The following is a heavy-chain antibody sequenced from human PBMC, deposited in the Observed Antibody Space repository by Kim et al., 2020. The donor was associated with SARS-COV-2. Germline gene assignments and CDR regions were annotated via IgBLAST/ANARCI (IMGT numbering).Heavy chain of an antibody. CDR3: ARDEVVTPPRPKYYYYYGMDV. Sequence: GGSLRLSCAASGFTFSSYAMHWVRQAPGKGLEWVAVISYDGSNKYYADSVKGRFTISRDNSKNTLYLQMNSLRAEDTAVYYCARDEVVTPPRPKYYYYYGMDVWGQGSTVTVSS. D-gene: IGHD2-21*02. CDR1: GFTFSSYA. J-gene: IGHJ6*02. CDR2: ISYDGSNK. V-gene: IGHV3-30*01.